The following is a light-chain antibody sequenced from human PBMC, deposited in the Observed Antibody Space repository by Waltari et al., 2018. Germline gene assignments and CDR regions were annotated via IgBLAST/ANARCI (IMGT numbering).Light chain of an antibody. V-gene: IGLV1-44*01. Sequence: SVLTQPPSASGTPGQRVTISCSGSNSNLGRNAVNWYQQLPETAPKLLIYTDNQRPSGVPDRFSGSKSGTSASLAISGLQSEDEADYHCATWDDSLNGWVFGGGTKVTVL. CDR3: ATWDDSLNGWV. J-gene: IGLJ3*02. CDR1: NSNLGRNA. CDR2: TDN.